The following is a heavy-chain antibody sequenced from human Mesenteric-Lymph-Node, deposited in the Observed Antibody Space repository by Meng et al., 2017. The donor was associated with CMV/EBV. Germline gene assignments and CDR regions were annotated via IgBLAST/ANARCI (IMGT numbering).Heavy chain of an antibody. CDR3: VRDFGCISTSCYSYGLDV. CDR1: GFTFSSYG. Sequence: GGSLRLSCEASGFTFSSYGMHWVRQAPGKGLEWLSSISMYAVRRAPGKGLKGVPSSSTSTTSINYADSVKGRFTISRDDAKNSLYLQMNSLRAEDTAVYYCVRDFGCISTSCYSYGLDVWGQGTTVTVSS. CDR2: ISMYAVRRAPGKGLKGVPSSSTSTTSI. V-gene: IGHV3-21*01. D-gene: IGHD2-2*01. J-gene: IGHJ6*02.